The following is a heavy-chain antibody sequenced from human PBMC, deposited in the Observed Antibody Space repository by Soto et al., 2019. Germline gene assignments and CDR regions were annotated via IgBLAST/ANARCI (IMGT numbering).Heavy chain of an antibody. D-gene: IGHD2-15*01. CDR2: ISSENNDI. CDR1: GFTFSDYS. J-gene: IGHJ4*02. CDR3: ARGRTCTGASCYGGGDY. V-gene: IGHV3-21*02. Sequence: EVQLVESGGGLVKPGGSLRLSCAASGFTFSDYSMNWMRQAPGKGLEWVASISSENNDIYYRDSVEGRFTISRDNAKNSLYLQMTSLGAEDPAVYYCARGRTCTGASCYGGGDYWGQGTLVTVSS.